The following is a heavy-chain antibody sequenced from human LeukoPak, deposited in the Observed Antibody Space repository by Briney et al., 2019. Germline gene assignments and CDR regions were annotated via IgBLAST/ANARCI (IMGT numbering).Heavy chain of an antibody. D-gene: IGHD6-19*01. CDR1: GFTFSSYS. CDR2: ISSSSSYI. V-gene: IGHV3-21*01. CDR3: ASTQVAGTALDI. Sequence: PGGSLRLSCAASGFTFSSYSMNWVRQAPGKGLEWVSSISSSSSYIYYADSVKGRFTISRDNAKNSLYLQMNSLRAEDTAVYYCASTQVAGTALDIWGQGTMVTVSS. J-gene: IGHJ3*02.